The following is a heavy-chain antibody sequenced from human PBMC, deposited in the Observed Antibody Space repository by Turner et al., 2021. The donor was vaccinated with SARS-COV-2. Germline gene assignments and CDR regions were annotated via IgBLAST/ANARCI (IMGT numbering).Heavy chain of an antibody. CDR3: TRVSGIFSSAGY. Sequence: QVQLVQSGAEGNKPGASVKVSCTASGYTFTGYYMSWVGQAPGQGLEGRRWNKPGSGSTSRAHKLQGRGTMTRDTAISTAYRGVSRLTSDDADVNNCTRVSGIFSSAGYWGHGPLGTISA. CDR1: GYTFTGYY. CDR2: NKPGSGST. V-gene: IGHV1-2*07. D-gene: IGHD6-13*01. J-gene: IGHJ4*01.